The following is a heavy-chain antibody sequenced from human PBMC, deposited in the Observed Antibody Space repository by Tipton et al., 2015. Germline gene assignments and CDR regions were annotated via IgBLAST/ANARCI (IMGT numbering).Heavy chain of an antibody. D-gene: IGHD5-18*01. CDR1: GDSMSSGAYY. Sequence: TLSLTCTVSGDSMSSGAYYWSWIRQHPGTGLEWIGYIYYSGTTYYNPSLKSRLTISLDRSKSHFSLQLTSVTAADTAVYYSARSTDTYIDYWGPGTLVTVSS. J-gene: IGHJ4*02. V-gene: IGHV4-31*03. CDR2: IYYSGTT. CDR3: ARSTDTYIDY.